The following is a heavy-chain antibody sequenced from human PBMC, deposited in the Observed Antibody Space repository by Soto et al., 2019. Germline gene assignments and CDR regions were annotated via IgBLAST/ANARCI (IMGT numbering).Heavy chain of an antibody. D-gene: IGHD1-26*01. CDR1: GGTSTIYT. V-gene: IGHV1-69*02. CDR2: IVPMLAIT. Sequence: QVPLVQSGAEVKKPGSSVKVSCAASGGTSTIYTITWVRQAPGQGLVWMGRIVPMLAITNYARIFQGRVPVTADNSAGTAYMELSSLRFDGTAVYYCATEKYGAGRVGVYYWGQGTQVTVSS. J-gene: IGHJ4*02. CDR3: ATEKYGAGRVGVYY.